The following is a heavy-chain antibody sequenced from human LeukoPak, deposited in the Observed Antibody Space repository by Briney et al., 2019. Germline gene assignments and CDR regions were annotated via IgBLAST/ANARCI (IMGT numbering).Heavy chain of an antibody. CDR3: ARDWALYYFDY. Sequence: GGSLRLSCAASGFPFSTYAMNWVRQAPGKGLEWVAVISYDGSNKYYADSVKGRFTISRDNSKNTLYLQMNSLRAEDTAVYYCARDWALYYFDYWGQGTLVTVSS. J-gene: IGHJ4*02. V-gene: IGHV3-30-3*01. CDR2: ISYDGSNK. D-gene: IGHD7-27*01. CDR1: GFPFSTYA.